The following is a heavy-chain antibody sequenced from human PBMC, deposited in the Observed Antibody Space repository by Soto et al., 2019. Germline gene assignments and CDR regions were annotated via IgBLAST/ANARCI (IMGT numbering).Heavy chain of an antibody. Sequence: SVKVSCKASGGTFSGYAISWVRQAPGQGLEWMGGIIPIFGTANYAQKFQGRVTITADESTSTAYMELSSLRSEDTAVYYCARSTLLLIREGNTAMVTDYYYYGMDVWGQGTTVTVSS. CDR1: GGTFSGYA. CDR2: IIPIFGTA. J-gene: IGHJ6*02. CDR3: ARSTLLLIREGNTAMVTDYYYYGMDV. V-gene: IGHV1-69*13. D-gene: IGHD5-18*01.